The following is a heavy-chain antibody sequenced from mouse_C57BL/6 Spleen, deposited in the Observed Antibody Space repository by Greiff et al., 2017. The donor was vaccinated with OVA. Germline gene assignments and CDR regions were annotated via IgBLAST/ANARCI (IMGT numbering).Heavy chain of an antibody. CDR2: IDPSDSYT. D-gene: IGHD3-1*01. V-gene: IGHV1-50*01. CDR1: GYTFTSYW. J-gene: IGHJ3*01. Sequence: VQLQQPGAELVKPGASVKLSCKASGYTFTSYWMQWVKQRPGQGLEWIGEIDPSDSYTNYNQKFKGKPTLTVDTSSSTAYMQLSSLTSEDSAVYYCARKGASYWGQGTLVTVSA. CDR3: ARKGASY.